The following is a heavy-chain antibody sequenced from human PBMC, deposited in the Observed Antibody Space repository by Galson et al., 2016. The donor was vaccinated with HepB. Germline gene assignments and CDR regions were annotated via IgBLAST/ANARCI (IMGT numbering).Heavy chain of an antibody. D-gene: IGHD5-12*01. J-gene: IGHJ4*02. CDR3: ARVGTGYEYVY. Sequence: SLRLSCAVSGFTFSSYAMHWVRQAPGKGLEWVASISSTRAYIYYAGSVKGRFTVSRDNAQNSLYLVMSSLRIEDTAVYYCARVGTGYEYVYWGQGTLVSVSS. CDR2: ISSTRAYI. CDR1: GFTFSSYA. V-gene: IGHV3-21*01.